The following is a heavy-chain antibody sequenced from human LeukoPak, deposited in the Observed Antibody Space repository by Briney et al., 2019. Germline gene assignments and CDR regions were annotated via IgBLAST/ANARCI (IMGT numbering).Heavy chain of an antibody. CDR3: ARVGKTYYYGSGSPNWFDP. V-gene: IGHV5-51*01. Sequence: HGESLKISCQGSGYIFSIYWIAWVRRIPGRGLEWMGIIYPGDSDTRYSPSFQGQVTISADKSISTAYLQWSSLKASDTAMYYCARVGKTYYYGSGSPNWFDPWGQGTLVTVSS. J-gene: IGHJ5*02. D-gene: IGHD3-10*01. CDR1: GYIFSIYW. CDR2: IYPGDSDT.